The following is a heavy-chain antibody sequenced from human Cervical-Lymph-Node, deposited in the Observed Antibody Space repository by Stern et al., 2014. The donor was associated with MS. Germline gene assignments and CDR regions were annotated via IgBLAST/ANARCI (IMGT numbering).Heavy chain of an antibody. Sequence: QVQLQESGPGLVKPSQTLSLTCTVSGASISSGDYYWSWIRQSPGKGLAWIGYLYSSENSYSTPSLKSRVPIAVDPSRNKSSLTLTSGTAADTAVYYCARNRLEFTSYSYYGMDVWAQGTTFIFSS. CDR1: GASISSGDYY. V-gene: IGHV4-30-4*01. J-gene: IGHJ6*02. CDR2: LYSSENS. CDR3: ARNRLEFTSYSYYGMDV. D-gene: IGHD3-10*01.